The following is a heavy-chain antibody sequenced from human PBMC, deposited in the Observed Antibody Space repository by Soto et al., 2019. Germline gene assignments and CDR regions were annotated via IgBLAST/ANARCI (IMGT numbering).Heavy chain of an antibody. CDR2: IYYSGST. D-gene: IGHD6-25*01. V-gene: IGHV4-39*01. CDR1: GDSISNSREF. Sequence: QLQLQESGPGLVKPSETLSLTCTVSGDSISNSREFWGWIRQSPGKGLEWIASIYYSGSTYCNPSLKSRVTIAVDTSRNHFSLKLSAVTAADTAMYYCARQSAKGDCFDYWGQGTLVTVFS. J-gene: IGHJ4*02. CDR3: ARQSAKGDCFDY.